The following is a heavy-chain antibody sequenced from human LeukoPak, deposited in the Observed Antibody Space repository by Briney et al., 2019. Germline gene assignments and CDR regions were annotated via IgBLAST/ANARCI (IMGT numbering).Heavy chain of an antibody. V-gene: IGHV4-39*07. CDR3: ARIVGAYDAFDI. D-gene: IGHD1-26*01. Sequence: PSETLSLTCTVSGGSISSYYWGWIRQPPGKGLEWIGRIYHSGSTYYNPSLKSRVTISVDTSKNQFSLKLSSVTAADTAVYYCARIVGAYDAFDIWGQGTMVTVSS. CDR1: GGSISSYY. J-gene: IGHJ3*02. CDR2: IYHSGST.